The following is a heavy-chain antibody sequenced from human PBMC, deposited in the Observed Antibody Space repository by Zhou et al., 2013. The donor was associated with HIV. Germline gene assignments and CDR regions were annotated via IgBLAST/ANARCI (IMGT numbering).Heavy chain of an antibody. CDR3: ARGYIYDFWSGPVDY. Sequence: QVQLVQSGAEMKKPGASVKVACKASGYTFTSYGISWVRQAPGQGLEWMGWISAYNGNTNYAQKLQGRVTMTTDTSTSTAYMELRSLRSDDTAVYYCARGYIYDFWSGPVDYWGQGTLVTVSS. V-gene: IGHV1-18*01. CDR1: GYTFTSYG. D-gene: IGHD3-3*01. CDR2: ISAYNGNT. J-gene: IGHJ4*02.